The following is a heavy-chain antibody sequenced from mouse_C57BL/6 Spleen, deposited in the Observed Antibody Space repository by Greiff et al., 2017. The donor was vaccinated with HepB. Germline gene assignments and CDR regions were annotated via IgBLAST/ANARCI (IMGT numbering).Heavy chain of an antibody. CDR3: ASNWDEDWFAY. D-gene: IGHD4-1*02. Sequence: EVQLVESGGGLVKPGGSLKLSCAASGFTFSSYAMSWVRQTPEKRLEWVATISDCGSYTYYPDNVKGRFTISRDNAKNNLYLQMSHLKSEDTAMYYCASNWDEDWFAYWGQGTLVTVSA. J-gene: IGHJ3*01. V-gene: IGHV5-4*01. CDR2: ISDCGSYT. CDR1: GFTFSSYA.